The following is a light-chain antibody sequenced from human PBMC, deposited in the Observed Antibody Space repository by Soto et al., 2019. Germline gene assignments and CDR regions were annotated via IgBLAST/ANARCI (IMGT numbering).Light chain of an antibody. J-gene: IGLJ1*01. CDR2: GNS. CDR1: SSNIGAGYD. Sequence: QSVLKQPPSVSGAPGQRVTISCTGSSSNIGAGYDVHWYQQLPGTAPKLLIYGNSNRPSGVPDRFSGSKSGTSASLAITGLQAEDEADYYCQSYDSSLSVFYFFGTGTNATV. V-gene: IGLV1-40*01. CDR3: QSYDSSLSVFYF.